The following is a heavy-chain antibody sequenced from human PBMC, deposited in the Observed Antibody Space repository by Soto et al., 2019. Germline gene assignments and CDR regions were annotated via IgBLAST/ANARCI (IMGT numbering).Heavy chain of an antibody. CDR3: ARDLSLIAAYWFDP. CDR2: IYTSGST. CDR1: GGSISSYY. J-gene: IGHJ5*02. V-gene: IGHV4-4*07. D-gene: IGHD6-25*01. Sequence: WETLSLTCTVSGGSISSYYWSWIRQPAGKGLEWIGRIYTSGSTNYNPSLKSRVTMSVDTSKNQFSLKLSSVTAADTAVYYCARDLSLIAAYWFDPWGQGTLVTVSS.